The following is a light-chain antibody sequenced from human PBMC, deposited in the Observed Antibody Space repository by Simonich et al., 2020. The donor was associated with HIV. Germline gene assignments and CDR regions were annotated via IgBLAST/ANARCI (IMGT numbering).Light chain of an antibody. CDR3: GADHGSGSNFVWV. CDR1: SGYSDYK. J-gene: IGLJ3*02. CDR2: VGTGGLVG. V-gene: IGLV9-49*01. Sequence: QPVLTQPPSASASLGASVTLTCTLTSGYSDYKVAWYQHRPGKGPRFVMRVGTGGLVGSKGDGITERLSGLGSGLNRDLTIKNIQEEDESDYHCGADHGSGSNFVWVFGGGTKLTVL.